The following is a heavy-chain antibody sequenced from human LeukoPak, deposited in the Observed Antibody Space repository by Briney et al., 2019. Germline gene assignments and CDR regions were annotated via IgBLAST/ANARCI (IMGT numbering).Heavy chain of an antibody. CDR2: ISISGGGT. Sequence: GGSLRLSCAASGFRFFSYAMSWVRQAPGKGLEWVSGISISGGGTFYADSVKGRFTISRDNSKNTLYLQMNSLRAEDTAVYYCAKDGVSSGYYHPRFDYWGQGTLVTVSS. V-gene: IGHV3-23*01. CDR3: AKDGVSSGYYHPRFDY. J-gene: IGHJ4*02. D-gene: IGHD3-22*01. CDR1: GFRFFSYA.